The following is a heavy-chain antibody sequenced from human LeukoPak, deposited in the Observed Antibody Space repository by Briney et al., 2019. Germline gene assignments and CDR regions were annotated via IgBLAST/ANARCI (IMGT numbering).Heavy chain of an antibody. J-gene: IGHJ4*02. CDR1: GGSISSYY. D-gene: IGHD6-13*01. V-gene: IGHV4-59*01. Sequence: SSETLSLTCTVSGGSISSYYWSWIRQPPGKGLEWIGYIYYSGTANYNPSLKSRVTISVDTSKNQFSLKLSSVTAADTAVYYCARGVYIAAAQYGYWGQGTLVTVSS. CDR3: ARGVYIAAAQYGY. CDR2: IYYSGTA.